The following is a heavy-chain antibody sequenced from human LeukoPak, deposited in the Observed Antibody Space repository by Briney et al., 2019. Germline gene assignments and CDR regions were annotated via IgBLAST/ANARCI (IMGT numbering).Heavy chain of an antibody. Sequence: PSETLSLTCTDSGGSISSYDWSWLRQPPGKGLEWIGYIYYSGSTNYNPSLKSRVTISVDTSKNQFSLKLSSVTAADTAVYYCAREHLGYSYGYHYYYGMDVWGQGTTVTVSS. CDR3: AREHLGYSYGYHYYYGMDV. CDR1: GGSISSYD. CDR2: IYYSGST. J-gene: IGHJ6*02. D-gene: IGHD5-18*01. V-gene: IGHV4-59*01.